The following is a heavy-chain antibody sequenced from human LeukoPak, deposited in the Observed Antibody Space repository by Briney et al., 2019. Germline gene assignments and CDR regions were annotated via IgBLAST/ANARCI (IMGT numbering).Heavy chain of an antibody. D-gene: IGHD4/OR15-4a*01. Sequence: PSETLSLTCTVSGGSVSPFLWSWIRQSPGKDLDWMGYVFYSGSTTYNPSLKSRLTLSVDTSKNQFSLTLTSVTAADTALYFCARHRGGSNAHDAFDIWGRGTLITVSS. CDR2: VFYSGST. J-gene: IGHJ3*02. CDR1: GGSVSPFL. CDR3: ARHRGGSNAHDAFDI. V-gene: IGHV4-59*08.